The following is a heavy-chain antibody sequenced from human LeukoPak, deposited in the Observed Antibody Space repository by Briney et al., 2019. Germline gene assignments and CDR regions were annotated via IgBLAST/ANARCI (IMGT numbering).Heavy chain of an antibody. J-gene: IGHJ4*02. Sequence: GGSLRLSCAASGFTFSSAWMSWVRQAPGKGLEWVGRIKSKTDGGTTDYAAPVKGRFTISRDDSKNTLYLQMNSLKTEDTAVYYCTTTAELPDDFVDYWGQGTLVTVSS. CDR3: TTTAELPDDFVDY. CDR1: GFTFSSAW. CDR2: IKSKTDGGTT. D-gene: IGHD1-26*01. V-gene: IGHV3-15*01.